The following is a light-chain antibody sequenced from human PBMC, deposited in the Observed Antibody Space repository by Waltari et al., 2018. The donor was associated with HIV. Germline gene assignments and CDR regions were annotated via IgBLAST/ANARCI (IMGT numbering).Light chain of an antibody. J-gene: IGLJ1*01. V-gene: IGLV1-47*01. CDR1: NSNIGSTF. CDR3: ATWDDILSGYL. Sequence: QSVPTQPPSASGTPGQRVAISRSGSNSNIGSTFVYWYQQLPGTAPKLLIYKDNQRPSGVPERFSASKSGSSSSLAISGLRSEDEAEYYCATWDDILSGYLFGTGTKVTVL. CDR2: KDN.